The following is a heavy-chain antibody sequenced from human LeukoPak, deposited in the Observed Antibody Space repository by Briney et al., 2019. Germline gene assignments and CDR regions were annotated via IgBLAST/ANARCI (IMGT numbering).Heavy chain of an antibody. J-gene: IGHJ4*02. V-gene: IGHV4-59*01. CDR2: IYYSGST. Sequence: PSETLSLTCTVSGGSISSYYWSWLRQPPGKGLEWIGYIYYSGSTNYNPSLKSRVTISVDTSKNQFSLKLSSVTAADTAVYYCARYVDTAMVSSFDYWGQGTLVTVSS. CDR1: GGSISSYY. D-gene: IGHD5-18*01. CDR3: ARYVDTAMVSSFDY.